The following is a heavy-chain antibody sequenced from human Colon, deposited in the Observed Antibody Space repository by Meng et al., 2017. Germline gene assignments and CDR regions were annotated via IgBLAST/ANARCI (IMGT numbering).Heavy chain of an antibody. Sequence: QVQLQEAGPGLVKPAGTRSLTCTVSGGSISSGTYYWGWIRQLPGKGLEWIAYIHYSGSTYYSPSLKSRVTISVDTSKNQLSLKLSSMTAADTAVYYCARYVFDSSSLYSNWFDPWGQGTLVTVSS. CDR1: GGSISSGTYY. J-gene: IGHJ5*02. V-gene: IGHV4-31*03. CDR2: IHYSGST. D-gene: IGHD3-22*01. CDR3: ARYVFDSSSLYSNWFDP.